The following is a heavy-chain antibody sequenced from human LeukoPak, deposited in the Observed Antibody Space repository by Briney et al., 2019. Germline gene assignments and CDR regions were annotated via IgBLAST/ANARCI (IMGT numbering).Heavy chain of an antibody. CDR2: IYPGDSDT. D-gene: IGHD3-10*01. J-gene: IGHJ4*02. CDR3: ARTLTYYYGSGSYRYFDY. Sequence: GESLKISCKGSGYRFSNSWIGWVRQMPGKGLEWMGIIYPGDSDTRYSPSFQGQVTISADKSISTAYLQWSSLKASDTAMYYCARTLTYYYGSGSYRYFDYWGQGTLVTVSS. CDR1: GYRFSNSW. V-gene: IGHV5-51*01.